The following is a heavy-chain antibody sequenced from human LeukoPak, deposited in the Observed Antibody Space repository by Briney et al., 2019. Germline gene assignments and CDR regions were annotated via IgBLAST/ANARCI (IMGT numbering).Heavy chain of an antibody. CDR3: ADIGGGGSNTR. J-gene: IGHJ1*01. V-gene: IGHV3-72*01. D-gene: IGHD2-15*01. Sequence: GGSLRLSCAASGFTFSSYAMSWVRQAPGKGPEWVGLIRKKSDRYTTEYAASVKGRFTISRDDSTNSVYLQMSSLKSEDTAVYYCADIGGGGSNTRWGEGTVVTVSS. CDR1: GFTFSSYA. CDR2: IRKKSDRYTT.